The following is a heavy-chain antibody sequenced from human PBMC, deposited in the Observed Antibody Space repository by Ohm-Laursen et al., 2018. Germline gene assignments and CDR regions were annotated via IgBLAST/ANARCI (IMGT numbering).Heavy chain of an antibody. CDR2: IDWDDEK. CDR3: ARIVAGPDYFDY. CDR1: GFSLSTSKMC. J-gene: IGHJ4*02. V-gene: IGHV2-70*11. D-gene: IGHD5-12*01. Sequence: TQTLTLTCTFYGFSLSTSKMCVNWIRQPPGKALEWLGRIDWDDEKYYSTSLKTRLTISKDTSKNQVVLTMTNMDPVDTAMYYCARIVAGPDYFDYWGQGALVTVSS.